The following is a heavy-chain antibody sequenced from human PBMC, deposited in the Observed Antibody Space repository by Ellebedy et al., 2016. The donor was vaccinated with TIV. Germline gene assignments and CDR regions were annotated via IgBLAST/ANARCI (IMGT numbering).Heavy chain of an antibody. CDR1: GYSITSPYY. CDR2: INYQGNT. Sequence: GSLRLSXTVFGYSITSPYYWGWVRQSPGKGLEWIGNINYQGNTYYSPSFRSRVTLSVDTSKNQFSLKMTSVTAADTAVYYCAGAGYWGQGNLVTGSS. CDR3: AGAGY. V-gene: IGHV4-38-2*02. J-gene: IGHJ4*02.